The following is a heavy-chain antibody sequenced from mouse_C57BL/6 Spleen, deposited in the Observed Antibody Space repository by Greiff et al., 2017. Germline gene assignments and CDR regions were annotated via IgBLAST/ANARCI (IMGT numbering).Heavy chain of an antibody. D-gene: IGHD2-2*01. Sequence: EVHLVESGGGLVQPKGSLKLSCAASGFTFNTYAMHWVRQAPGKGLEWVARIRSKSSNYATYYADSVKDRFTISRDDSQSMLYLQMNNLKTEDTAMYYCVRGASPDGYDGWFAYWGQGTLVTVSA. CDR1: GFTFNTYA. V-gene: IGHV10-3*01. CDR3: VRGASPDGYDGWFAY. CDR2: IRSKSSNYAT. J-gene: IGHJ3*01.